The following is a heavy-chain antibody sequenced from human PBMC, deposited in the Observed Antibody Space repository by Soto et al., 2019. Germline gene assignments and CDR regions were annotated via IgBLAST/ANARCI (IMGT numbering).Heavy chain of an antibody. CDR2: IDSAGSST. Sequence: EVQLVESGGGLVQPGGSLRLSCAASGFTFGSYWMHWVRQAPGKGLVWVSRIDSAGSSTTYADSVKGRFTISRDNAKNTLYLQMNSLRGEDTAVYYCARDHHYGDFDYWGHGTLVTVSS. CDR3: ARDHHYGDFDY. V-gene: IGHV3-74*01. J-gene: IGHJ4*01. CDR1: GFTFGSYW. D-gene: IGHD4-17*01.